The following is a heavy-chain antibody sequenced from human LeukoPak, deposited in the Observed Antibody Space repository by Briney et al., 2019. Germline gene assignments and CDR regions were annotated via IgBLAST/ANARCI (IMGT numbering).Heavy chain of an antibody. CDR2: INHNGNVN. Sequence: GGSLRLSCAASGFTFSSYWMNWARQAPGKGLEWVASINHNGNVNYYVDSVKGRFTISRDNAKNSLYLQMSNLRAEDKAVYFCARGGGLDVWGQGATVTVSS. J-gene: IGHJ6*02. CDR3: ARGGGLDV. CDR1: GFTFSSYW. D-gene: IGHD3-16*01. V-gene: IGHV3-7*03.